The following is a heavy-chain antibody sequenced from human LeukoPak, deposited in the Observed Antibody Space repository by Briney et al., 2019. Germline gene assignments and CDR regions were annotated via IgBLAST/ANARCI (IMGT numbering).Heavy chain of an antibody. CDR1: GCIFSGYY. Sequence: ASMKVSCKASGCIFSGYYINWVRQAPGQGLEWMGWINPKSGATKYAQKFQGRITMTGDTSISTAYMELSSLRSDDTAVYYCATHSATGYVFDYFDFWGQGTQVIVSS. D-gene: IGHD5-12*01. CDR2: INPKSGAT. CDR3: ATHSATGYVFDYFDF. J-gene: IGHJ4*02. V-gene: IGHV1-2*02.